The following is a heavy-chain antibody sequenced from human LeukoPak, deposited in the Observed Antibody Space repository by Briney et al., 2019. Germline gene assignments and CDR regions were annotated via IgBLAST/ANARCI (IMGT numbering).Heavy chain of an antibody. CDR1: GGSTSSYY. CDR3: ARDAYYYGGSGYFRFDY. D-gene: IGHD3-22*01. CDR2: IYTSGST. J-gene: IGHJ4*02. Sequence: SETLSLTCTFSGGSTSSYYWSWIRQPAGKGLEWIGRIYTSGSTNYNPSLKSRVTMSVDTSKNQFSLKLSSVTAADTAVYYCARDAYYYGGSGYFRFDYWGQGTLVTVSS. V-gene: IGHV4-4*07.